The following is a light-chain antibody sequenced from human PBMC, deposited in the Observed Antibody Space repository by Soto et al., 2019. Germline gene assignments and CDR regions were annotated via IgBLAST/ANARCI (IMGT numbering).Light chain of an antibody. CDR3: TSYTTSSTHWV. V-gene: IGLV2-14*01. J-gene: IGLJ3*02. CDR2: EVS. Sequence: QSALTQPASVSGSPGQSITISCTGTSSDVGGYNYVSWYQQHPGKDPKLMIYEVSNRPSGVSNRFSGSKSGNTASLTSSGLQAEDEADYYCTSYTTSSTHWVFGGGTKLTVL. CDR1: SSDVGGYNY.